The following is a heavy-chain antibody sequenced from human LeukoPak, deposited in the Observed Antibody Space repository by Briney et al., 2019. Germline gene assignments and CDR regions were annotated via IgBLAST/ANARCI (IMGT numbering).Heavy chain of an antibody. CDR3: ARDPYSGNYGDYYYDYMDV. CDR2: ITSSSSYI. Sequence: KTGGSLRLSCSASGFIFSTYNMNWVRQAPGKGLEWVSSITSSSSYIYYADSVKGRFTISRDNAKTSLYLQMNSLRDEDTAVYYCARDPYSGNYGDYYYDYMDVWGKGTTVTISS. CDR1: GFIFSTYN. J-gene: IGHJ6*03. D-gene: IGHD1-26*01. V-gene: IGHV3-21*01.